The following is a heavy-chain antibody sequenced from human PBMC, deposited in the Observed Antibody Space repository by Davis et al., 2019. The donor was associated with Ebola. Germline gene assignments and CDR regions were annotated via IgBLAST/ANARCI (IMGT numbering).Heavy chain of an antibody. J-gene: IGHJ2*01. CDR3: ARRYDISGYYGWYFDL. V-gene: IGHV1-8*01. D-gene: IGHD3-22*01. Sequence: SVKVSCKASGYTFTTYDINWVRQATGQGLEWMGWMNPNSGNTGYAQNFQGRVTMTKNTSISTAYMELSSLTSEDTAVYYCARRYDISGYYGWYFDLWGRGTLVTVSS. CDR2: MNPNSGNT. CDR1: GYTFTTYD.